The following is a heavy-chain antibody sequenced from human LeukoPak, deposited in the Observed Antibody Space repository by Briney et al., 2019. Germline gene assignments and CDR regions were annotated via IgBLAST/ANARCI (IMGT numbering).Heavy chain of an antibody. CDR2: IKSKTDGGTT. V-gene: IGHV3-15*01. CDR1: GFTFSSYA. CDR3: TTDIQRYYDILTGYSNDAFDI. Sequence: GGSLRLSCAASGFTFSSYAMSWVRQAPGKGLEWVGRIKSKTDGGTTDYAAPVKGRFTISRDDSKNTLYLQMNSLKTEDTAVYYCTTDIQRYYDILTGYSNDAFDIWGQGTMVTVSS. D-gene: IGHD3-9*01. J-gene: IGHJ3*02.